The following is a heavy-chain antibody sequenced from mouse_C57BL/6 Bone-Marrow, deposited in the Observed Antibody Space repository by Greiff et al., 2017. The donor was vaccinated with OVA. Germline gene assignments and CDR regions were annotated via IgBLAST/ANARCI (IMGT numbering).Heavy chain of an antibody. D-gene: IGHD2-4*01. Sequence: VKLMESGPELVKPGASVKISCKASGYAFSSSWMNWVKQRPGKGLEWIGRIYPGDGDTNYNGKFKGKATLTADKSSSTAYMQLSSLTSEDSAVYFCVDYYDAMDYWGQGTSVTVSS. J-gene: IGHJ4*01. CDR3: VDYYDAMDY. CDR2: IYPGDGDT. CDR1: GYAFSSSW. V-gene: IGHV1-82*01.